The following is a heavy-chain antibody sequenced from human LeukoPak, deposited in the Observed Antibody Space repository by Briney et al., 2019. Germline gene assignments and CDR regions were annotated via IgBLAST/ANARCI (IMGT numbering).Heavy chain of an antibody. CDR3: ARIHDILTGYLDY. CDR2: INHSGST. D-gene: IGHD3-9*01. J-gene: IGHJ4*02. V-gene: IGHV4-34*01. CDR1: GGSFSGYY. Sequence: PSETLSLTCAVYGGSFSGYYWSWIRQPPGKGLEWIGEINHSGSTNYNPSLKSRVTISVDTSKNQFSLKLSSVTAADTAVYYCARIHDILTGYLDYWGQGTLVTVSS.